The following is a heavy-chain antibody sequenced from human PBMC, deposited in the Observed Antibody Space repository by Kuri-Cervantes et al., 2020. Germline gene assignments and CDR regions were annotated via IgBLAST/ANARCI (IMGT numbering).Heavy chain of an antibody. CDR1: GFTFSDHY. J-gene: IGHJ4*02. CDR2: TRNKANSYTT. CDR3: RYTIAAAGPVFDY. D-gene: IGHD6-13*01. V-gene: IGHV3-72*01. Sequence: GGSLRLSCAASGFTFSDHYMDWVRQAPGKGLEWVGRTRNKANSYTTEYAASVKGRFTISRDDSKNTAYLQMNSLKTEDTAVYYCRYTIAAAGPVFDYWGQGTLVTVSS.